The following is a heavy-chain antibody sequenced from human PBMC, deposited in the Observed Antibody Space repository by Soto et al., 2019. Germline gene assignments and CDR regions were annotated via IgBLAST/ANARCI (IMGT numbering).Heavy chain of an antibody. D-gene: IGHD3-9*01. CDR2: IIPIFGTA. CDR1: GGTFSSYA. V-gene: IGHV1-69*13. Sequence: ASVKVSCKASGGTFSSYAISWVRQAPGQGLEWMGGIIPIFGTANYAQKFQGRVTITADESTSTAYMELSSLRSEDTAVYYCARDAGEGDPPILGCMDVWGQGTSVTVSS. J-gene: IGHJ6*02. CDR3: ARDAGEGDPPILGCMDV.